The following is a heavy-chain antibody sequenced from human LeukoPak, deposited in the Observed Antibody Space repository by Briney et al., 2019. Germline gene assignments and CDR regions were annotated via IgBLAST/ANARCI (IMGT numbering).Heavy chain of an antibody. V-gene: IGHV4-61*01. CDR3: ARGRSYGFDFDS. D-gene: IGHD5-18*01. CDR1: GVSINTCCYY. J-gene: IGHJ4*02. CDR2: KYYSGST. Sequence: PSETLSLTCDVSGVSINTCCYYWPWIRQPPGKGLEWIGYKYYSGSTRYNSSLRSRLTISLDSSKNQFSLRLTSVTAADTAVYYCARGRSYGFDFDSWGPGTLVIVS.